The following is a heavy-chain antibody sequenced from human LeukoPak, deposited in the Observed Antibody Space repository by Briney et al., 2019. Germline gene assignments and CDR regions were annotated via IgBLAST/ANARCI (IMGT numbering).Heavy chain of an antibody. CDR3: ARDIEEGRGDLRLGFDS. CDR1: GFTLSSDG. Sequence: PGRCPRLSCAPSGFTLSSDGMHSVCAAPGGGVGCVALIWYDGGNTYYADSVKGRFTISRDNSKNTLNLKMKSLTAEDTAVYNCARDIEEGRGDLRLGFDSWGQGTLVTVSS. D-gene: IGHD7-27*01. CDR2: IWYDGGNT. V-gene: IGHV3-33*01. J-gene: IGHJ4*02.